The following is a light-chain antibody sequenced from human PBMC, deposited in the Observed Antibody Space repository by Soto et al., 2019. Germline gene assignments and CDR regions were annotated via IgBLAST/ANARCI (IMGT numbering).Light chain of an antibody. J-gene: IGLJ1*01. Sequence: QSALTQPPSASGSPGQSVTISCSGTSSDVGGFNYVSWYQQHPGRAPKVLIYEVNKRPSGVPDRFSGSKSGSTASLTVSGLQAEDEAEYYCSSYAVTNIFVFGTGNKLTVL. CDR3: SSYAVTNIFV. V-gene: IGLV2-8*01. CDR1: SSDVGGFNY. CDR2: EVN.